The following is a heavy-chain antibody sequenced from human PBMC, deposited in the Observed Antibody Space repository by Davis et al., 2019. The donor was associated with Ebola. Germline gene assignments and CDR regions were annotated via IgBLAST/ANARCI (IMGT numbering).Heavy chain of an antibody. J-gene: IGHJ4*02. CDR2: INSGGT. V-gene: IGHV3-74*01. D-gene: IGHD4-17*01. CDR1: GFTFRSYW. CDR3: VRTTYGAPEY. Sequence: PGGSLRLSCAASGFTFRSYWMSWVRQAPGKGLEWVSGINSGGTFYADSVKGRFTISRDNAKSTLYLQMNSLTAEDTAVYYCVRTTYGAPEYWGQGTLVTVSS.